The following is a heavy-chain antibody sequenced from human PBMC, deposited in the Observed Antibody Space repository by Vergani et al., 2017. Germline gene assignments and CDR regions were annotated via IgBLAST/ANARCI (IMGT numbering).Heavy chain of an antibody. J-gene: IGHJ4*01. Sequence: QVQVVQSGAEVKKSGASEKVSCKTSGYTFSNYYMHWVRQAPGQGLEWMGIINPSGGHTNYAQKFQGSVTMTRDTSTSTVYMELSSLRSEDTAIYYCARGDYGILTGYRYWGQGTLVTVSA. CDR2: INPSGGHT. CDR1: GYTFSNYY. D-gene: IGHD3-9*01. CDR3: ARGDYGILTGYRY. V-gene: IGHV1-46*03.